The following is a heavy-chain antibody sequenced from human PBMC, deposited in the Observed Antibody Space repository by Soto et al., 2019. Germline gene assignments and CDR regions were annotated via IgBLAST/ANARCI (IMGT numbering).Heavy chain of an antibody. J-gene: IGHJ4*02. V-gene: IGHV3-30*18. Sequence: QVQLVESGGGVVQPGRSLRLSCAASGFTFSIYGMHWVRQAPGKGLEWVAVISYDGSNKYYADSVKGRFTISRDNSKNTLDPEMNSLRAEDTAVYYCAKGKGRLEYYFDYWGQGTLVTVSS. CDR3: AKGKGRLEYYFDY. CDR2: ISYDGSNK. CDR1: GFTFSIYG.